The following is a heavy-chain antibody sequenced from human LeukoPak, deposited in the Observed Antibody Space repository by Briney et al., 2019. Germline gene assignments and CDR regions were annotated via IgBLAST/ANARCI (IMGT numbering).Heavy chain of an antibody. CDR1: GFTFSNYW. J-gene: IGHJ4*02. CDR2: IDQDGSEK. CDR3: ARDQGAAGDY. Sequence: GGSLRLSCAASGFTFSNYWMTWVRQAPGKGLEWVANIDQDGSEKFYVDSEKGRFTISRDNGKNSMYLQMNSLRAEDTALYYCARDQGAAGDYWGQGTLVTVSS. D-gene: IGHD6-13*01. V-gene: IGHV3-7*01.